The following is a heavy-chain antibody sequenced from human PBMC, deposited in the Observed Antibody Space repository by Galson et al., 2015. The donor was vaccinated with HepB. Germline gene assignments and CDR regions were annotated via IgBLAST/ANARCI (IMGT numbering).Heavy chain of an antibody. V-gene: IGHV1-3*01. CDR2: INAGNGNT. J-gene: IGHJ3*02. Sequence: SVKVSCKASGYTFTSYAMHWVRQAPGQRLEWMGWINAGNGNTKYSQKFQGRVTITRDTSASTAYMELSSLRSEDTAVYYCARATRAAGWVQSASDAFDIWGQGTMVTVSS. D-gene: IGHD2-2*01. CDR1: GYTFTSYA. CDR3: ARATRAAGWVQSASDAFDI.